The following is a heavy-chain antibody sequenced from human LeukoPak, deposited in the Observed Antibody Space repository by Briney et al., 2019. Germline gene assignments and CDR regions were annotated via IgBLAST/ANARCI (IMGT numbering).Heavy chain of an antibody. V-gene: IGHV4-4*09. Sequence: SETLSLTCTVSGGSISSYYWSWIRQPPGKGLEWIGYIYTSGSTNYNPSLKSRVTISVDTSKNQFSLKLSSVTAADTAVYYCASHRQVGATRLWFDPWGQGTMVTVSS. CDR1: GGSISSYY. D-gene: IGHD1-26*01. CDR3: ASHRQVGATRLWFDP. CDR2: IYTSGST. J-gene: IGHJ5*02.